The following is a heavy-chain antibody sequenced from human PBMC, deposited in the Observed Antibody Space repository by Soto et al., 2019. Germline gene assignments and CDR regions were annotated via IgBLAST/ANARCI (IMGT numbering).Heavy chain of an antibody. J-gene: IGHJ6*02. Sequence: GESLKISCKGSGYSFTSYWISWVRQMPGKGLERMGRIDPSDSYTNYSPSFQGHVTISADKSISTAYLQWSSLKASDTAMYYCARLPTLRLGELSLYYYYGMDVWGQGTTVTVSS. V-gene: IGHV5-10-1*01. D-gene: IGHD3-16*02. CDR1: GYSFTSYW. CDR3: ARLPTLRLGELSLYYYYGMDV. CDR2: IDPSDSYT.